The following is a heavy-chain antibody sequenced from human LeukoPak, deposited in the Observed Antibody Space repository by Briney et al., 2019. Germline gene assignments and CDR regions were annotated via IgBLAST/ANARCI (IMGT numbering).Heavy chain of an antibody. CDR1: GFTFDDYA. Sequence: PGRSLTLSCAASGFTFDDYAMHWVRQAPGKGLEWVSGISWNRGSIGYADSVKGRFTISRDNAKNSLYLQMNSLRAEDTALYYCAKDIGIVVVPAASRSDYYYGMDVWGQGTTVTVSS. CDR2: ISWNRGSI. CDR3: AKDIGIVVVPAASRSDYYYGMDV. D-gene: IGHD2-2*01. J-gene: IGHJ6*02. V-gene: IGHV3-9*01.